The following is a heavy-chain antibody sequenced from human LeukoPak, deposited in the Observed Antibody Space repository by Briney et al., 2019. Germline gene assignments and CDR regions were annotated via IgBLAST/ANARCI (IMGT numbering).Heavy chain of an antibody. V-gene: IGHV4-4*07. CDR2: IYTSGST. J-gene: IGHJ4*02. D-gene: IGHD4-17*01. CDR1: GGSISSYY. Sequence: SETLSLTCTVSGGSISSYYWTWVRQPAGKGLEWIRRIYTSGSTNYNPSLKSRVTMSINTSRNQFSLNLSSVTAADTAVYYCGRARYGDYIDFWGQGTLVTVSS. CDR3: GRARYGDYIDF.